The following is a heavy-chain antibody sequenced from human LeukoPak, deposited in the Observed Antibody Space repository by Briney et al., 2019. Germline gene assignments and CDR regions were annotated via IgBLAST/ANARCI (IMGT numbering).Heavy chain of an antibody. Sequence: GGSLRLSCAASGFTVSSNYMNWVRRAPGKGLEWVSVIYGGGNIYYADSVKGRFTISRDNSKNTLYLQMNSLRAEDTAVYYCARGAGYNYPYYFDYWGQGTLVTVSS. CDR1: GFTVSSNY. V-gene: IGHV3-53*01. J-gene: IGHJ4*02. D-gene: IGHD5-24*01. CDR3: ARGAGYNYPYYFDY. CDR2: IYGGGNI.